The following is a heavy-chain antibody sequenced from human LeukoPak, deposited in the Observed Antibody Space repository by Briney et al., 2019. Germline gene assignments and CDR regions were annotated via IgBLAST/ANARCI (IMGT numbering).Heavy chain of an antibody. CDR1: GYTFTGYY. J-gene: IGHJ4*02. CDR2: INPNSGGT. V-gene: IGHV1-2*06. D-gene: IGHD1-26*01. Sequence: ASVKVSCKASGYTFTGYYMHWVRQAPGQGLEWMGRINPNSGGTNYAQKFQGRVTMTRGTSISTAYMELSRLRSDDTAVYYCARESGSSDDPFFDYWGQGTLVTVSS. CDR3: ARESGSSDDPFFDY.